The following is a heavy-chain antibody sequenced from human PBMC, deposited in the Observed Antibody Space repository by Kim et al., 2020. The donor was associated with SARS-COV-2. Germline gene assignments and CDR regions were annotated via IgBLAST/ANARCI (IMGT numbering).Heavy chain of an antibody. D-gene: IGHD3-10*01. J-gene: IGHJ4*01. CDR3: ARRGVYYGSGSYDFEF. V-gene: IGHV5-51*01. CDR2: IYPSDSDT. Sequence: GESLKISCKASGYSFTSYWIGWVRQMPGKGLEWMGMIYPSDSDTKYSPSFQGQVPISADQSISTAYLQWRSLRASDTAMYYCARRGVYYGSGSYDFEFWSKGTLVLDSS. CDR1: GYSFTSYW.